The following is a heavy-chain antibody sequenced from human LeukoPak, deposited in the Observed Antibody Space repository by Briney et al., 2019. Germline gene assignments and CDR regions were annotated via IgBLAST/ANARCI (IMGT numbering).Heavy chain of an antibody. CDR1: GFTFSSYA. J-gene: IGHJ4*02. CDR3: AKVVLRYFDWLFPYLDY. V-gene: IGHV3-23*01. D-gene: IGHD3-9*01. Sequence: GGSLRLPCAASGFTFSSYAMSWVRQAPGKGLEWVSAISGSGGSTYYADSVKGRFTISRDNSKNTLYLQMNSLRAEDTAVYYCAKVVLRYFDWLFPYLDYWGQGTLVTVSS. CDR2: ISGSGGST.